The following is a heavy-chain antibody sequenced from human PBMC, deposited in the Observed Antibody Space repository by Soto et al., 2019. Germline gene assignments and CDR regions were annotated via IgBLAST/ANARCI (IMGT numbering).Heavy chain of an antibody. J-gene: IGHJ6*02. D-gene: IGHD1-26*01. V-gene: IGHV4-34*01. CDR2: INHSGST. CDR3: ARGVGTGYYYYYGMDV. Sequence: QVQLQQWGAGLLKPSETLSLTCAVYGGSFSGYYRSWIRQPPGKGLEWIGEINHSGSTNYNPSLKSRVTISVDTSKNQFSLKLSSVTAADTAVYYCARGVGTGYYYYYGMDVWGQGTTVTVSS. CDR1: GGSFSGYY.